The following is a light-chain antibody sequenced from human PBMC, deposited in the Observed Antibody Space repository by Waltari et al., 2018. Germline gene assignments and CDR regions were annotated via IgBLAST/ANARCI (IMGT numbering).Light chain of an antibody. CDR2: DAS. J-gene: IGKJ5*01. CDR3: QQRSSWPPSIT. V-gene: IGKV3-11*01. CDR1: QSVGNF. Sequence: EIVLTQSPATLSLSPGDRATLSCRASQSVGNFLAWYQHKPGQAPRLLIYDASNRATGIPATFSGSGSGTDFTLTISSLQPEDFALYYCQQRSSWPPSITFGQGTRLEI.